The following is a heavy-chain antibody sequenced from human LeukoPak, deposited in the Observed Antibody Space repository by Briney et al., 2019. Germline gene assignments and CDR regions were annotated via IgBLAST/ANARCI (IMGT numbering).Heavy chain of an antibody. CDR2: INHSGVT. CDR3: ARELYYDSSGYYSS. Sequence: SETLSLTCAVYGGSFSGYYWSWIRRPPGKGLEWIGEINHSGVTNYNPSLKSRVTISVDTSKNQFSLKLSSVTAADTAVYYCARELYYDSSGYYSSWGQGTLVTVSS. V-gene: IGHV4-34*01. D-gene: IGHD3-22*01. CDR1: GGSFSGYY. J-gene: IGHJ5*02.